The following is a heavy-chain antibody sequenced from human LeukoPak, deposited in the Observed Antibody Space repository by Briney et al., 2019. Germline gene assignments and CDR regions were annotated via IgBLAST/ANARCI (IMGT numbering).Heavy chain of an antibody. CDR1: GFTFSNAW. D-gene: IGHD5-18*01. V-gene: IGHV3-69-1*01. CDR2: ISSSSYI. CDR3: ARDTAMAEFDY. Sequence: GGSLRLSCAASGFTFSNAWMNWVRQAPGKGLEWVSSISSSSYIYYADSVKGRFTISRDTAKNSLYLQMNSLRAEDTAVYYCARDTAMAEFDYWGQGTLVTVSS. J-gene: IGHJ4*02.